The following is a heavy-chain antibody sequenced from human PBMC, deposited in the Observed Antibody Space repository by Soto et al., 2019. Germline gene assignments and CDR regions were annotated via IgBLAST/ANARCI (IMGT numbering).Heavy chain of an antibody. J-gene: IGHJ6*02. D-gene: IGHD1-26*01. CDR2: IIPIFGTA. V-gene: IGHV1-69*13. Sequence: SVKVSCKASGGTFSSYAISWVRQAPGQGLEWMGGIIPIFGTANYAQKFQGRVTITADESTSTAYMELSSLRSEDTAVYYCARDNRGALYGMDVWGQGTTVTVSS. CDR1: GGTFSSYA. CDR3: ARDNRGALYGMDV.